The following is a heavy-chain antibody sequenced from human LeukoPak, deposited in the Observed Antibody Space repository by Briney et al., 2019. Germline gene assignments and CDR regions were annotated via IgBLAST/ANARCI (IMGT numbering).Heavy chain of an antibody. Sequence: GSLRLSCVASGFTVSTSYMTWVRQAPGKGLEWVSIIYKIGSTYYAASLKGRFTISRDSSKNTLNLHMNSLRAEDMAVYFCAGSSTEDILDYWGQGTLLTVSS. D-gene: IGHD2-15*01. J-gene: IGHJ4*02. CDR3: AGSSTEDILDY. CDR1: GFTVSTSY. V-gene: IGHV3-53*01. CDR2: IYKIGST.